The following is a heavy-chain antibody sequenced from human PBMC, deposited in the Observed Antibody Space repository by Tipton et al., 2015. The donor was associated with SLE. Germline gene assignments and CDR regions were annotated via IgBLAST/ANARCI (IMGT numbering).Heavy chain of an antibody. V-gene: IGHV3-48*01. CDR3: ARNIMTDHSGMDV. D-gene: IGHD3-9*01. CDR1: GFTFSSYS. J-gene: IGHJ6*02. CDR2: ISSSSSTI. Sequence: GSLRLSCAASGFTFSSYSMNWVRQAPGKGLEWVSYISSSSSTIYYADSVKGRFTISRDNAKNSLYLQMNSLRAEDTAVYYCARNIMTDHSGMDVWGQGTTVTVSS.